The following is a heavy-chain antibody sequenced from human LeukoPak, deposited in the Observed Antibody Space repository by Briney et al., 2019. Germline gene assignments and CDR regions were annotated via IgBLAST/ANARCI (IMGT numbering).Heavy chain of an antibody. V-gene: IGHV4-30-2*01. J-gene: IGHJ4*02. D-gene: IGHD5-12*01. Sequence: SETLSLTCAVSGGSISSGGYSWSWIRQPPGKGLEWIGYIYHSGSTYYNPSLKSRVTISVDRSKNQFSLKLSSVTAADTAVYYCARASGYDRPFDYWGQGTLVTVSS. CDR1: GGSISSGGYS. CDR2: IYHSGST. CDR3: ARASGYDRPFDY.